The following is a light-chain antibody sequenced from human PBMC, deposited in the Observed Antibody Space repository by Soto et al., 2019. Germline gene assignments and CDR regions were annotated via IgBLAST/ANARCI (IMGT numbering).Light chain of an antibody. J-gene: IGKJ1*01. CDR3: QQYYSFPRT. CDR1: QTISSW. Sequence: DIQMTQSPSTLSGSVGDRVTITCRASQTISSWLAWYQQKPGQPPKLLIYWASTRESGVPDRFSGSGSGTDFTLTISCLQSEDFATYYCQQYYSFPRTFGQGTKVDIK. CDR2: WAS. V-gene: IGKV1-5*03.